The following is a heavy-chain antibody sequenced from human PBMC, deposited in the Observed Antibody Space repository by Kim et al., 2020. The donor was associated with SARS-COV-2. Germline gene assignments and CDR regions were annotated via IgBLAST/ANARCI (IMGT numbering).Heavy chain of an antibody. CDR3: ARATCVGGGICYFGYYFDY. V-gene: IGHV4-4*07. CDR2: IYTSGST. CDR1: GGSISSYY. J-gene: IGHJ4*02. Sequence: SETLSLTCTVSGGSISSYYWTWIRQPAGKGLEWIGRIYTSGSTNYNPSLKSRLTMSVDTSKNQFSLKLSSVTAADMAVYYCARATCVGGGICYFGYYFDYWGQGSLVTVSS. D-gene: IGHD2-15*01.